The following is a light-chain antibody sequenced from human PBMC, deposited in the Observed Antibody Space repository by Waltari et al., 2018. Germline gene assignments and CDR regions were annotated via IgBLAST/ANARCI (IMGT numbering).Light chain of an antibody. CDR3: SSYTTSSTVI. CDR2: EVT. V-gene: IGLV2-18*02. CDR1: SSDIGSYNF. J-gene: IGLJ2*01. Sequence: SALIQPPSVSGSPGQSVAISCPGTSSDIGSYNFVSWYQQFPGTAPKLLIYEVTNRPSGVPDRFSGSKSGYTASLAISGLQPEDEADYYCSSYTTSSTVIFGGGTKLTVL.